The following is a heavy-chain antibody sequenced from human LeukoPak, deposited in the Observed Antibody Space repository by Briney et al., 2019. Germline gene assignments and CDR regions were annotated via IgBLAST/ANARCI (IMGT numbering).Heavy chain of an antibody. CDR3: AGYGDYVRWFDP. Sequence: WVRQMPGKGLEWIGYIYHSGSTYYNPSLKSRVTISVDRSKNQFSLKLSSVTAADTAVYYCAGYGDYVRWFDPWGQGTLVTVSS. D-gene: IGHD4-17*01. V-gene: IGHV4-30-2*01. CDR2: IYHSGST. J-gene: IGHJ5*02.